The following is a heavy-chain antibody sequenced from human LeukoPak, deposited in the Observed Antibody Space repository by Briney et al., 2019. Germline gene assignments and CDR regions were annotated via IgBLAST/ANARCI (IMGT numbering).Heavy chain of an antibody. V-gene: IGHV3-23*01. D-gene: IGHD6-19*01. CDR1: GFTFSSYA. J-gene: IGHJ4*02. Sequence: GGSRRLSCAASGFTFSSYAMSWVRQAPGKGLEWVSAISGSGGSTYYADSVKGRFTISRDNSKNTLYLQMNSLRAEDTAVYYCAKALSSGWSYFDYWGQGTLVTVSS. CDR3: AKALSSGWSYFDY. CDR2: ISGSGGST.